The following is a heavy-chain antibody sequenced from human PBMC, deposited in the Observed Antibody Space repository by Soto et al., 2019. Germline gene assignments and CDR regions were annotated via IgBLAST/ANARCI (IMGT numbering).Heavy chain of an antibody. V-gene: IGHV3-48*03. CDR1: GFTFSSYE. CDR3: ARGQYGSGGGYFDY. J-gene: IGHJ4*02. Sequence: EVQLVESGGGLVQPGGSLRLSCAASGFTFSSYEMNWVRQAPGKGLEWVSYISSSGSTIYYADSVKGRFTISRDNAKNSLYLQKNSLGAEDTAVYYCARGQYGSGGGYFDYWGQETLVTVSS. D-gene: IGHD6-19*01. CDR2: ISSSGSTI.